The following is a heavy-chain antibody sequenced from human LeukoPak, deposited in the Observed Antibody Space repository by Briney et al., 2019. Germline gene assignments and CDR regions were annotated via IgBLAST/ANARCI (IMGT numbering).Heavy chain of an antibody. J-gene: IGHJ3*02. CDR2: ISYDGSNK. Sequence: GGSLRLSCAASGFTFSSYAMHWVRQAPGKGLEWVAVISYDGSNKYYADSVKGRFTISRDNSKNTLYLQMNSLRAEDTAVYYCASPREMYSSSWPDAFDIWGQGPMVTVSS. D-gene: IGHD6-13*01. CDR3: ASPREMYSSSWPDAFDI. CDR1: GFTFSSYA. V-gene: IGHV3-30-3*01.